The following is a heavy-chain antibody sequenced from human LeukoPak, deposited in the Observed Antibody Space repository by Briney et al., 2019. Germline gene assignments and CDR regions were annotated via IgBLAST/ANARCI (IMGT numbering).Heavy chain of an antibody. CDR3: AKGFKFAVLGY. D-gene: IGHD1-1*01. Sequence: GGSLRLSCAASGFTFSSYGMHWVRQAPGKGLEWVAVIWYDGSNKYYADSVKGRFTISRDNSKNTLYLQMNGLRAEDTAVYYCAKGFKFAVLGYWGQGTLVTVSS. CDR1: GFTFSSYG. V-gene: IGHV3-33*06. CDR2: IWYDGSNK. J-gene: IGHJ4*02.